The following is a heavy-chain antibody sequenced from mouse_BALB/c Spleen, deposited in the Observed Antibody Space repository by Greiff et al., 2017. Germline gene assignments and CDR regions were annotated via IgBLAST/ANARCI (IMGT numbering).Heavy chain of an antibody. CDR3: NAWGLSAWFAY. Sequence: VQLQQSGAELVRSGASVKLSCTASGFNIKDYYMHWVKQRPEQGLEWIGWIDPENGDTEYAPKFQGKATMTADTSSNTAYLQLSSLTSEDTAVYYCNAWGLSAWFAYWGQGTLVTVSA. CDR2: IDPENGDT. V-gene: IGHV14-4*02. CDR1: GFNIKDYY. D-gene: IGHD2-13*01. J-gene: IGHJ3*01.